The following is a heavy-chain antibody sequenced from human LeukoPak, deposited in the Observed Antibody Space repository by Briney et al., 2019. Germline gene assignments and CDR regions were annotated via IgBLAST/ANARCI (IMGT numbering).Heavy chain of an antibody. CDR2: INTDGSST. D-gene: IGHD6-13*01. Sequence: PGGSLRLSCAASGFTFSSYWMHWVRQAPGKGLVWVSRINTDGSSTSYADSVKGRFTISRDNAKNTLCLQMNSLRAEDTAVYYCARVSSSSWWALDYWGQGTLVTVSS. J-gene: IGHJ4*02. CDR3: ARVSSSSWWALDY. CDR1: GFTFSSYW. V-gene: IGHV3-74*01.